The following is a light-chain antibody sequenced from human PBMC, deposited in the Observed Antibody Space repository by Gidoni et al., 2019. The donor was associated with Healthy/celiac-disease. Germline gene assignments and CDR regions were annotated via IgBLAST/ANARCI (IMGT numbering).Light chain of an antibody. V-gene: IGKV3-11*01. CDR3: QQRSNR. CDR1: QCVSTY. J-gene: IGKJ4*01. Sequence: EIALTQYPATLSLSPGARATLSCRDSQCVSTYLAWYRQKPGQAPRLLIYDASNRATGIPSKFSCSGSGTDFTLTIGSLGPEYFAVYYCQQRSNRFGEGTKVEIK. CDR2: DAS.